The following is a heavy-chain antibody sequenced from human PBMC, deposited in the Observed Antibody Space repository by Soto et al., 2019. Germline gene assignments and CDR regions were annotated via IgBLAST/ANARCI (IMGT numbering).Heavy chain of an antibody. D-gene: IGHD3-3*01. Sequence: ITLNESGPTPVKPRQTLTLTCTFSGFSLTTSVVGVGWIRQSPGKAPEWLALIYWDDDKRYSPSLKSRLTITKDTSKNQVVLTMADLDPADTATYYCAHRVLRTVFGLVTTTAIYFDFWGQGTPVAVSS. V-gene: IGHV2-5*02. CDR2: IYWDDDK. J-gene: IGHJ4*02. CDR1: GFSLTTSVVG. CDR3: AHRVLRTVFGLVTTTAIYFDF.